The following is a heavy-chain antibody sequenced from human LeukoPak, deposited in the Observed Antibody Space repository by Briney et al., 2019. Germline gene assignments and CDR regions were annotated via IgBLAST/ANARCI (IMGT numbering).Heavy chain of an antibody. CDR3: AREGWLYYDILTGYYRRGFDY. J-gene: IGHJ4*02. CDR1: GGSISSYY. V-gene: IGHV4-59*01. Sequence: SETLPLTCTVSGGSISSYYWSWIRQPPGKGLEWIGYIYYSGSTNYNPSLKSRVTISVDTSKNQFSLKLSSVTAADTAVYYCAREGWLYYDILTGYYRRGFDYWGQGTLVTVSS. D-gene: IGHD3-9*01. CDR2: IYYSGST.